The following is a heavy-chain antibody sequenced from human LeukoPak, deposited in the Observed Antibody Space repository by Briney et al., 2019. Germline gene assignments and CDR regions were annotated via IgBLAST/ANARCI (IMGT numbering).Heavy chain of an antibody. CDR3: ARDRSSSGYYPFDY. D-gene: IGHD3-22*01. CDR1: GFTFSSYA. Sequence: GGSLRLSCAASGFTFSSYAMSWVRQAPGEGLEWVSYISTTGSTIYYADSVKGRFTISRDNAKNSLYLQKNSLRDEDTAVYYCARDRSSSGYYPFDYWGQGTLVTVSS. J-gene: IGHJ4*02. V-gene: IGHV3-48*02. CDR2: ISTTGSTI.